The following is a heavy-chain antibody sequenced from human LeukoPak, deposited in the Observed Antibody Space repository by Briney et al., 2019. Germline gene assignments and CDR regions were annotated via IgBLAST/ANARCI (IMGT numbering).Heavy chain of an antibody. CDR3: ARGDPYYYDSSGLVRGYFDY. CDR1: GGSFSGYY. V-gene: IGHV4-34*01. CDR2: INHSGST. J-gene: IGHJ4*02. D-gene: IGHD3-22*01. Sequence: PSETLSLTCAVYGGSFSGYYWSWIRQPPGKGLEWIGEINHSGSTNYNPSLKSRVTISVDTSKNQFSLKLSSVTAADTAVYYCARGDPYYYDSSGLVRGYFDYWGQGTLVTVSS.